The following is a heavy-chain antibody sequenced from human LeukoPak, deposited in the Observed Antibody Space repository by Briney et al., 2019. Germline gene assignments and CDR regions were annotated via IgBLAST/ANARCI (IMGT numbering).Heavy chain of an antibody. Sequence: GGSLRLSCAASGFIFNNYWMSWVRQAPGKGLEWVASIKQDGSEKIYVDSVKGRFTISRDNAKNSLYLQMNSLRAEDTAVYYCARPAYSSGPAGYWGQGTLVTVSS. CDR1: GFIFNNYW. V-gene: IGHV3-7*01. D-gene: IGHD6-19*01. J-gene: IGHJ4*02. CDR2: IKQDGSEK. CDR3: ARPAYSSGPAGY.